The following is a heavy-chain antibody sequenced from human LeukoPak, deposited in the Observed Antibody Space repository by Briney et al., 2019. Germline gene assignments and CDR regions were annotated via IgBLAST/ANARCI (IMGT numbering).Heavy chain of an antibody. CDR1: GFTFSSYG. D-gene: IGHD6-13*01. J-gene: IGHJ5*02. V-gene: IGHV3-33*01. CDR3: ARDRDSSSWYNWFAP. Sequence: GGSLRLSCAASGFTFSSYGMHWVRQAPGKGLEWGAVIWYDGSNKYYADSVKGRFTISRDNSKNTLYLQMNSLRAEDPAVYYCARDRDSSSWYNWFAPWGQGTLVTVSS. CDR2: IWYDGSNK.